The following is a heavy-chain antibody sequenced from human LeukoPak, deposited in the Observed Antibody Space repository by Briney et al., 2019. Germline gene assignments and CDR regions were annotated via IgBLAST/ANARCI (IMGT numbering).Heavy chain of an antibody. CDR3: ARERYSSGWANYFDY. CDR1: GGSFSGYY. J-gene: IGHJ4*02. Sequence: SETLSLTCAVYGGSFSGYYWSWIRQPPGKGLEWIGEINHSGSTNYNPSLKSRVTISVDTSKYQFSLKLRSVTAADTAVYYCARERYSSGWANYFDYWGQGTLVTVSS. CDR2: INHSGST. V-gene: IGHV4-34*01. D-gene: IGHD6-19*01.